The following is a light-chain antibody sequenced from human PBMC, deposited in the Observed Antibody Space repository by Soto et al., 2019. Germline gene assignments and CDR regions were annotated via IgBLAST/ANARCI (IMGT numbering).Light chain of an antibody. V-gene: IGKV3-15*01. CDR1: QSVNRN. CDR3: QQYNNWWT. CDR2: AAS. J-gene: IGKJ1*01. Sequence: EIVMTQSPATLSVSPGERATLSCRASQSVNRNLAWYQQKPGQAPRLLISAASTRATGIPARFSGSGSETEFPLTISRLQAEDFAVYYWQQYNNWWTFGQGTKVEMK.